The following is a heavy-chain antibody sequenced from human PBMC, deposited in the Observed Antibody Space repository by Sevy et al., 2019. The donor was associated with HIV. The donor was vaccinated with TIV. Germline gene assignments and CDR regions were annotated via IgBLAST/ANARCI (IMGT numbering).Heavy chain of an antibody. CDR3: ARGPSWFGAYGLDV. V-gene: IGHV1-3*01. CDR2: INADNGNT. J-gene: IGHJ6*02. D-gene: IGHD3-10*01. Sequence: ASVKVSCKASGYTFAGYAIHWVRQAPGHRLEWMGWINADNGNTKYSQKFQDRVNLTRDTSANTAYMDLSSLTSEDTATYFCARGPSWFGAYGLDVWGLGTTVTVSS. CDR1: GYTFAGYA.